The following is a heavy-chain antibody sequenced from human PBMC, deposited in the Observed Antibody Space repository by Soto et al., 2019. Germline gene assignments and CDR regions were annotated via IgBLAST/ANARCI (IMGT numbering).Heavy chain of an antibody. V-gene: IGHV4-30-4*01. CDR1: GGSISSGDYY. D-gene: IGHD3-3*01. CDR2: IYYSGST. Sequence: QVQLQESGPGLVKPSQTLSLTCTVSGGSISSGDYYWSWIRQPPGKGLEWIGYIYYSGSTYYNPSLKIRVSISVDTSKKQFSLKLSSVTAADTAVYYCASTGSYYDFWSGYLPYFDYWGQGTLVTVSS. J-gene: IGHJ4*02. CDR3: ASTGSYYDFWSGYLPYFDY.